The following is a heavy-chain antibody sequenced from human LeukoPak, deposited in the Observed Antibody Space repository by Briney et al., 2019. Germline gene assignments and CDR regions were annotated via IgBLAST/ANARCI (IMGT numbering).Heavy chain of an antibody. CDR2: MRRIGISP. J-gene: IGHJ4*02. CDR1: GCTFYIYA. V-gene: IGHV3-23*01. CDR3: AKAIGTRTVTTVYS. D-gene: IGHD4-17*01. Sequence: GGSLRLSCAASGCTFYIYAMNGGPQAPGGGVEGVFEMRRIGISPISSDSAKRRLNISRDNPKNTLYLQMKSLRAEDTAVSYSAKAIGTRTVTTVYSWGQGTLVTVSS.